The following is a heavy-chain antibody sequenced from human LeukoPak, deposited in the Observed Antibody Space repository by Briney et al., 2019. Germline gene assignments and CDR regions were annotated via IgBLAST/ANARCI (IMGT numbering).Heavy chain of an antibody. Sequence: ASVKVSCKASGYPFTSYGFSWVRQAPRQELEWMGWVSGYNGNTNYAGNFQGRVTMTTDTSTSTAYMELKSLRSDDTAVYYCARDSFLIGDRLPFDYWGQGTLVTVSS. J-gene: IGHJ4*02. CDR1: GYPFTSYG. V-gene: IGHV1-18*01. CDR3: ARDSFLIGDRLPFDY. CDR2: VSGYNGNT. D-gene: IGHD3-3*01.